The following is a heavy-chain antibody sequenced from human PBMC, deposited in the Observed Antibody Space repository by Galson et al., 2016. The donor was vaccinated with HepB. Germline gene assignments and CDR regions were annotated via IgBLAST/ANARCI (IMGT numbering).Heavy chain of an antibody. J-gene: IGHJ4*02. CDR3: AKDPRWLQQGFKYYFDF. Sequence: SLRLSCAASGFTFSFYGMHWVRQAPGKGLEWVAVISYDGSSKYYADSVKGRFTISRDNSKNTLYLQMNSLRPEDTAVYYCAKDPRWLQQGFKYYFDFWGQGTLATVSS. CDR1: GFTFSFYG. D-gene: IGHD5-24*01. V-gene: IGHV3-30*18. CDR2: ISYDGSSK.